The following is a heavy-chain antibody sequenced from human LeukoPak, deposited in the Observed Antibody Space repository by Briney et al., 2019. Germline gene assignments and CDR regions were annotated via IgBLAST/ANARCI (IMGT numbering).Heavy chain of an antibody. Sequence: SGGSLRLSCAASGFTVSSNYMNWVRQAPGKGLEWVSVIYSGGSTYYTDSVKGRFTISRDNSKNTLYLQMNSLRAEDTAVYYCARDLGYCTNGVCHTRFDYWGQGTLVAVSS. J-gene: IGHJ4*02. CDR3: ARDLGYCTNGVCHTRFDY. V-gene: IGHV3-53*01. D-gene: IGHD2-8*01. CDR2: IYSGGST. CDR1: GFTVSSNY.